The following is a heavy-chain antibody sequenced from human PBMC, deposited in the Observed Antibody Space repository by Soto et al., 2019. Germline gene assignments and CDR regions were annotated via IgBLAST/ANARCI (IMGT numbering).Heavy chain of an antibody. J-gene: IGHJ6*02. CDR1: GGSISSYY. Sequence: PSETLSLTGTVSGGSISSYYWSWIRQPPGKGLEWIGYIYYSGSTNYNPSLKSRVTISVDTSKNQFSLKLSSVTAADTAVYYCARESRGDYYYYGMDVWGQGTTVTVSS. V-gene: IGHV4-59*01. CDR3: ARESRGDYYYYGMDV. CDR2: IYYSGST.